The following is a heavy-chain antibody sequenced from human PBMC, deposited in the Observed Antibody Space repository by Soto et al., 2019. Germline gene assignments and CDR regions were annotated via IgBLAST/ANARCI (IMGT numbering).Heavy chain of an antibody. D-gene: IGHD2-2*01. CDR1: GYTLTELS. CDR2: FDPEDGET. V-gene: IGHV1-24*01. J-gene: IGHJ6*03. Sequence: ASVKVSCKVSGYTLTELSMHWVRQAPGKGLEWMGGFDPEDGETIYAQKFQGRVTMTEDTSTDTAYMELSSLRSEDTAVYYCATKARGIYQLPVPPYYYYYYMDVWGKGTTVTVSS. CDR3: ATKARGIYQLPVPPYYYYYYMDV.